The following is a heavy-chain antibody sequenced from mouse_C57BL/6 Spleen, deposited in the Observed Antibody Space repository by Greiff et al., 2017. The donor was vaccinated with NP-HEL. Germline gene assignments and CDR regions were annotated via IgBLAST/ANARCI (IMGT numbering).Heavy chain of an antibody. Sequence: QVQLQQSGAELVMPGASVKLSCKASGYTFTSYWMHWVKQRPGQGLEWFGEIDPSDSYTNYNQKFKGKSTLTVDKSSSTAYMQLSSLTSEDSAVYYCARVDYWGQGTSLTVSS. CDR3: ARVDY. CDR2: IDPSDSYT. CDR1: GYTFTSYW. V-gene: IGHV1-69*01. J-gene: IGHJ2*02.